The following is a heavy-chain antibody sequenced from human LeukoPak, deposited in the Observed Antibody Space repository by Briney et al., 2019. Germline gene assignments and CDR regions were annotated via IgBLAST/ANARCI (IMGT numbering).Heavy chain of an antibody. CDR1: GDSISSSSYY. V-gene: IGHV4-39*01. D-gene: IGHD3-10*01. J-gene: IGHJ4*02. CDR3: ANGNYGSGSYPQFDY. CDR2: IYYSGST. Sequence: PSETLSLTCTVSGDSISSSSYYWGWIRQPPGKGLEWIGSIYYSGSTYYNPSLKSRVTISVDTSKNQFSLKLSSVTAADTAVYYCANGNYGSGSYPQFDYWGQGTLVTVSS.